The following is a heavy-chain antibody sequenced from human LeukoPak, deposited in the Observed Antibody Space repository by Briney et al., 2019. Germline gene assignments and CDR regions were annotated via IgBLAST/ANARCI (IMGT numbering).Heavy chain of an antibody. D-gene: IGHD3-3*01. CDR1: GFTFDDYA. J-gene: IGHJ6*03. V-gene: IGHV3-9*03. CDR3: AKDRYYDFWSGNYMDV. CDR2: ISWNSGSI. Sequence: PGGSLRLSCAASGFTFDDYAMHWVRQAPGKGLEWVSGISWNSGSIGYADSVKGRFTISRDNAKNSLYLQMNSLRAEDMALYYCAKDRYYDFWSGNYMDVWGKGTTVTVSS.